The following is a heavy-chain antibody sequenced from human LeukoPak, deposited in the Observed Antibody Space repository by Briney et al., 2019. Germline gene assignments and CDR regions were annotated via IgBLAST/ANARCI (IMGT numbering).Heavy chain of an antibody. J-gene: IGHJ2*01. CDR1: GGSISSGGYY. Sequence: SQTLSLTCTVSGGSISSGGYYWSWIRQPPGKGLEWIGYIYHSGSTYYNPSLKSRVTISVDRSKNQFSLKLSSVTAADTAVYYCARGLPPYYWYFDLWGRGTLVTVSS. V-gene: IGHV4-30-2*01. CDR2: IYHSGST. CDR3: ARGLPPYYWYFDL.